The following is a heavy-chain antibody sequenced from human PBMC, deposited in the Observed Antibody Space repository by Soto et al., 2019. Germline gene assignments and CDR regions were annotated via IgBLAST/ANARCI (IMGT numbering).Heavy chain of an antibody. CDR2: INWNGGST. CDR3: ARDWPLLWFGELPTPFDY. Sequence: GGSLRLSCAASGFTFDDYGMSWVRQAPGKGLEWVSGINWNGGSTGYADSVKGRFTISRDNAKNSLYLQMNSLRAEDTALYFCARDWPLLWFGELPTPFDYWGQGTLVTVSS. V-gene: IGHV3-20*04. J-gene: IGHJ4*02. CDR1: GFTFDDYG. D-gene: IGHD3-10*01.